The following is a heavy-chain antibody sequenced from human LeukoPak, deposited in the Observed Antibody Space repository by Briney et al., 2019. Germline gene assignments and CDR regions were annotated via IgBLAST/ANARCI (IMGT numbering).Heavy chain of an antibody. V-gene: IGHV3-21*01. CDR1: GFTFSSYT. D-gene: IGHD1-26*01. Sequence: GGSLRLSCAASGFTFSSYTMNWVRQAPGKGLEWVSSISSSSSYIYYADSVKGRFTISRDNAKNSLYLQMNSLRAEATAVYYCARESGSPVDFDYWGQGTLVTVSS. CDR3: ARESGSPVDFDY. CDR2: ISSSSSYI. J-gene: IGHJ4*02.